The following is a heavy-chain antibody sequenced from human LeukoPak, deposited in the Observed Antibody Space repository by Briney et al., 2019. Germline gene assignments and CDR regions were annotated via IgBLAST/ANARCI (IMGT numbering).Heavy chain of an antibody. CDR2: ISGSGGST. V-gene: IGHV3-23*01. CDR1: GFTFSSYA. J-gene: IGHJ6*03. D-gene: IGHD7-27*01. Sequence: GGSLRLSCAASGFTFSSYAMSWARQAPGKGLEWVSAISGSGGSTYYADSVEGRFTISRDNSKNTLYLQMNSLRSEDTAVYYCASFTNWGHRAGVDYYYYYMDVWGKGTTVTVSS. CDR3: ASFTNWGHRAGVDYYYYYMDV.